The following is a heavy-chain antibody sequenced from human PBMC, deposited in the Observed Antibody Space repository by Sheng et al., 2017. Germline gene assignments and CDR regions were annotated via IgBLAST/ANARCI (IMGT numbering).Heavy chain of an antibody. J-gene: IGHJ2*01. D-gene: IGHD2-2*01. CDR2: IIPILGIA. CDR1: GGTFSSYT. V-gene: IGHV1-69*02. CDR3: ARRTGAYCSSTSCSRYSYFDL. Sequence: QVQLVQSGAEVKKPGSSVKVSCKASGGTFSSYTISWVRQAPGQGLEWMGRIIPILGIANYAQKFQGRVTITADKSTSTAYMELSSLRSEDTAVYYCARRTGAYCSSTSCSRYSYFDLWGRGTLVTVSS.